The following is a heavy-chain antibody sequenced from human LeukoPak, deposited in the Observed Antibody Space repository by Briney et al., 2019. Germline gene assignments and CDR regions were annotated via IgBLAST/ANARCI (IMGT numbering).Heavy chain of an antibody. CDR1: GDFFTGYY. D-gene: IGHD4/OR15-4a*01. V-gene: IGHV4-34*01. CDR2: IYHSGST. CDR3: ARRLYRLDWDKIDS. J-gene: IGHJ4*02. Sequence: SETLSLTCAVYGDFFTGYYWTWIRQPPGQGLEWIGEIYHSGSTNYNPSLKSRVNISVDTSKNQFSLNLTSVTAADTAIYFCARRLYRLDWDKIDSWGQGTLVTVSS.